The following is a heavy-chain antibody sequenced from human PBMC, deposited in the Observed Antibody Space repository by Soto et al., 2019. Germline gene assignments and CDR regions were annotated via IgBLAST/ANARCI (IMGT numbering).Heavy chain of an antibody. CDR1: GYTFTSYG. V-gene: IGHV1-18*01. D-gene: IGHD3-10*01. CDR2: ISAYNGNT. J-gene: IGHJ6*02. CDR3: ASGYGSGSYSVPSFYYYYGMDV. Sequence: QVQLVQSGAEVKKPGASVKVSCKASGYTFTSYGISWVRQAPGQGLEWMGWISAYNGNTNYAQKLQGRVTMTTDTTTSTAYMELRSLRSDATAVYYCASGYGSGSYSVPSFYYYYGMDVWGQGTTVTVSS.